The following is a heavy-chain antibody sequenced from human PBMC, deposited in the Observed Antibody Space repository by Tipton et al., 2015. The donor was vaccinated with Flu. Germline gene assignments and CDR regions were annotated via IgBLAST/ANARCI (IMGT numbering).Heavy chain of an antibody. CDR3: ARGRYYDTSDYRALGGFDI. CDR1: GISFSDYY. V-gene: IGHV3-11*06. D-gene: IGHD3-22*01. J-gene: IGHJ3*02. Sequence: GSLRLSCTASGISFSDYYMTWIRQAPGKGLEWVSYVSRSNDYTNYADSVKGRFTISRDNAKYSLYLQMNGLRAEDTAVYYCARGRYYDTSDYRALGGFDIWGQGTMVTVSS. CDR2: VSRSNDYT.